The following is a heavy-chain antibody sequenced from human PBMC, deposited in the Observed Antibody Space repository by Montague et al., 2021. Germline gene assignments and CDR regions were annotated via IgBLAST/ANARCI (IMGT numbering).Heavy chain of an antibody. D-gene: IGHD3-16*02. V-gene: IGHV4-34*01. CDR1: GGSFSSYY. CDR2: ISHSGDT. J-gene: IGHJ4*02. CDR3: ARGSGRVFDDVRETHRYARFDN. Sequence: SETLSLTCAVSGGSFSSYYWNWIRQPPGKGLEWIGEISHSGDTAYNPSLKSRISLSVDTSKNQFSLNLTSLTAADTAVYYCARGSGRVFDDVRETHRYARFDNWGQGTLVTVSS.